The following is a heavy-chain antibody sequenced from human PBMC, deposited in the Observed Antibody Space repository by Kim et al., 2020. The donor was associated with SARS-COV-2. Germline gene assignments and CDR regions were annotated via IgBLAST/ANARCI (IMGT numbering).Heavy chain of an antibody. V-gene: IGHV1-3*04. CDR2: INTNNGNT. D-gene: IGHD1-26*01. CDR3: ARDEGGHYPEGYVDY. Sequence: ASVKVSCKASGYTFANYAIHWVRQAPGQGLEWMGWINTNNGNTEYSQKFQGRVTITRNTSVSTAYMELNSLRSEDTAVYYCARDEGGHYPEGYVDYWGQG. J-gene: IGHJ4*02. CDR1: GYTFANYA.